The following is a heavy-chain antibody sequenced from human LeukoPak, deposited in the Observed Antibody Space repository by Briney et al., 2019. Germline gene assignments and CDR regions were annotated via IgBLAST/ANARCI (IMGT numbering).Heavy chain of an antibody. CDR1: GGSFSGYY. Sequence: SETLSLTCAVYGGSFSGYYWSWIRQPPGKGLEWIGEINHSGSTNYNPSLKSRVTISVDTSKNQFSLKLSSVTAADTAVYYGARRARGATRPYWFDPWGQGTLVTVSS. V-gene: IGHV4-34*01. CDR3: ARRARGATRPYWFDP. CDR2: INHSGST. J-gene: IGHJ5*02. D-gene: IGHD6-6*01.